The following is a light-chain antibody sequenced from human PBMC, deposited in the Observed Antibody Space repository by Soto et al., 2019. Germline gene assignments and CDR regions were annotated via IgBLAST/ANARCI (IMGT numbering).Light chain of an antibody. CDR3: PSYDTSLRDYV. V-gene: IGLV1-40*01. CDR2: SNT. J-gene: IGLJ1*01. Sequence: QSVLTQPPSVSGAPGQRVTISCTGSSSNIGAYYDVHWYQQVPGTAPKLLIFSNTNRPSGVPDRFSGSKSGTSASLAITGLQAEDEADYYCPSYDTSLRDYVFGTGTKVTVL. CDR1: SSNIGAYYD.